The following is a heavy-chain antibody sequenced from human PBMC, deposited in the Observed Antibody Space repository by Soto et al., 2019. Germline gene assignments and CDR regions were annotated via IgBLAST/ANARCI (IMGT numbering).Heavy chain of an antibody. Sequence: SETLSLTCTVSGVSVSSGSFYWAWIRQPPGKGLEWIGFGSYSGTTNYKPSLKSRVTISVDTSRSQISLKVSSLTAAATAVYYCARGATVTQYDYWGQGTLVTVSS. CDR3: ARGATVTQYDY. D-gene: IGHD4-17*01. CDR2: GSYSGTT. J-gene: IGHJ4*02. V-gene: IGHV4-61*01. CDR1: GVSVSSGSFY.